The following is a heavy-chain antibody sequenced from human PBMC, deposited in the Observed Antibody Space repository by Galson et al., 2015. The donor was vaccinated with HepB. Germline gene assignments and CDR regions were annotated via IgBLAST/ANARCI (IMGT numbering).Heavy chain of an antibody. V-gene: IGHV3-30*03. Sequence: LRLSCAASGFTFSSYGMHWVRQAPGKGLEWVAVISYDGSNKYYADSVKGRFTISRDNSKNTLYLQMNSLRAEDTAVYYCARVGVAVASIDYWGQGTLVTVSS. CDR3: ARVGVAVASIDY. D-gene: IGHD6-19*01. CDR1: GFTFSSYG. CDR2: ISYDGSNK. J-gene: IGHJ4*02.